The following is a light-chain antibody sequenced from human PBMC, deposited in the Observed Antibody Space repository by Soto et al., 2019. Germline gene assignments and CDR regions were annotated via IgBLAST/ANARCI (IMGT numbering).Light chain of an antibody. Sequence: QSVLTQPPSASGSPGQSVTISCTGTSSDVGGYNTVSWYQQHPGKAPKLMIYEVNNRPSGVPDRFSGSKSGNMASLTVSGLQAEDEADYYCSSYGGSNHYVFGTGTKVTVL. CDR1: SSDVGGYNT. CDR2: EVN. CDR3: SSYGGSNHYV. V-gene: IGLV2-8*01. J-gene: IGLJ1*01.